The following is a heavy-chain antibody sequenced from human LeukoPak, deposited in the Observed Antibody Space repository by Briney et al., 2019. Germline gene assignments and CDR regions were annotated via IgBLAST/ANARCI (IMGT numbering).Heavy chain of an antibody. CDR1: GGSFSGYY. CDR3: ASGRYYYDSSGPPT. Sequence: SETLSLTCAVYGGSFSGYYWSWIRQPPEKGLEWIGEINHSGSTNYNPSLKSRVTISVDTSKNQFSLKLSSVTAADTAVYYCASGRYYYDSSGPPTWGQGTLVTVSS. D-gene: IGHD3-22*01. V-gene: IGHV4-34*01. J-gene: IGHJ5*02. CDR2: INHSGST.